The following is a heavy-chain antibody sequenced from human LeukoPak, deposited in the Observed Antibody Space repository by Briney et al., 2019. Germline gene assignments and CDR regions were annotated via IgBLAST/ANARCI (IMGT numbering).Heavy chain of an antibody. D-gene: IGHD3-3*01. V-gene: IGHV1-46*01. CDR3: ATLVGYYDFWSGYYTSFDY. CDR2: INASGGST. J-gene: IGHJ4*02. CDR1: GYTFTRYY. Sequence: SVNVSCTASGYTFTRYYMHWVRQAPGQGFEWLGIINASGGSTSYAQKFQGRVTMTRDTSTSTVYMELSSLRSEDTAVYYCATLVGYYDFWSGYYTSFDYWGQGTLVTVSS.